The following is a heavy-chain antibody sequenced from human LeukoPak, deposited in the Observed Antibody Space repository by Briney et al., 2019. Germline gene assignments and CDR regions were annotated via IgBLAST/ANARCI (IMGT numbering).Heavy chain of an antibody. CDR2: INPNSGGT. D-gene: IGHD1-26*01. J-gene: IGHJ6*02. CDR3: ARVGDGSYVPWDYYCGMDV. V-gene: IGHV1-2*02. Sequence: ASVKVSCKASGYTFTGYYMHWVRQAPGQGLEWMGWINPNSGGTNYAQKFQGRVTMTRDTSISTAYMELSRLRSDDTAVYYCARVGDGSYVPWDYYCGMDVWGQGTTVTVSS. CDR1: GYTFTGYY.